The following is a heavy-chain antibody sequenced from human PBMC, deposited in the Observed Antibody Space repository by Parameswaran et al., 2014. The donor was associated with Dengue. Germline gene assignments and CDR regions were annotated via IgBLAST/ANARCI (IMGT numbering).Heavy chain of an antibody. Sequence: WVRQAPGQGLEWMGGIIPIFGTAKYSQKFQGRVTITRDTSASTAYMELSSLRSEDTAVYYCARGEYYDFWSGYYKGALFYYGMDVWGQGTTVTVSS. D-gene: IGHD3-3*01. J-gene: IGHJ6*02. CDR2: IIPIFGTA. CDR3: ARGEYYDFWSGYYKGALFYYGMDV. V-gene: IGHV1-69*05.